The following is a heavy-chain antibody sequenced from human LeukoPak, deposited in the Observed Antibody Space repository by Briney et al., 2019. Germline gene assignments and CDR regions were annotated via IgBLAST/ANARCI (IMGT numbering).Heavy chain of an antibody. Sequence: SQTLSLTCTVSGGSISSGDYYRSWIRQPPGKGLEWIGYIYYSGSTYYNPSLKSRVTISVDTSKNQFSLKLSSVTAADTAVYYCARGTLYWYFDLWGRGTLVTVSS. J-gene: IGHJ2*01. CDR2: IYYSGST. CDR1: GGSISSGDYY. V-gene: IGHV4-30-4*01. CDR3: ARGTLYWYFDL.